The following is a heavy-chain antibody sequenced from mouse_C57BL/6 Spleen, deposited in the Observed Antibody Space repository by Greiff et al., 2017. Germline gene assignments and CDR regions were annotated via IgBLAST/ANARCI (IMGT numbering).Heavy chain of an antibody. CDR1: GYTFTSYT. CDR2: INPSSGYT. Sequence: VQLQQSGAELARPGASVKMSCKASGYTFTSYTMHWVKQRPGQGLEWIGYINPSSGYTKYNQKFKDKATLTADKSSSTDYMQLSSLTSEDAAVYYCARCNGYYYFDYWGQGTTLTVSS. J-gene: IGHJ2*01. CDR3: ARCNGYYYFDY. V-gene: IGHV1-4*01. D-gene: IGHD2-3*01.